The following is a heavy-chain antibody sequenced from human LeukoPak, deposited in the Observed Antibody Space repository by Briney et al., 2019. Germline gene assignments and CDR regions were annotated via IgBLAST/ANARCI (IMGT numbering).Heavy chain of an antibody. Sequence: SETLSLTCAVSGGSISSGGYSWSWIRQPPGKGLEWIGYIYYSGSTYYNPSLKSRVTISVDTSKNQFSLKLSSVTAADTAVYYCASILLWYVYDYWGQGTLVTVSS. D-gene: IGHD3-10*01. CDR2: IYYSGST. J-gene: IGHJ4*02. CDR3: ASILLWYVYDY. V-gene: IGHV4-30-4*07. CDR1: GGSISSGGYS.